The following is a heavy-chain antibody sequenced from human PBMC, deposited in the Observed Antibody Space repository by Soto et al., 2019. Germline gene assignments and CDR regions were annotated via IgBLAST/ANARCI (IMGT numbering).Heavy chain of an antibody. D-gene: IGHD3-10*01. Sequence: SETLSLTCTVSGGSISSYYWTWIRQPSGKGLEWIGRIYTSGSTNYNPSLKSRVTMSVDTSKNRFSLKLSSVTAADTAVYYCARDLKFGQADYWGQGSQATVSS. V-gene: IGHV4-4*07. CDR2: IYTSGST. CDR3: ARDLKFGQADY. CDR1: GGSISSYY. J-gene: IGHJ4*02.